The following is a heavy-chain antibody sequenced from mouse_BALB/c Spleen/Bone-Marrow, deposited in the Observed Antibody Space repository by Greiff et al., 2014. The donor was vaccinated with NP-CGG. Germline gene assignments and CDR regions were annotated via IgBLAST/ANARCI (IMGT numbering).Heavy chain of an antibody. CDR2: IYPGSGST. Sequence: GSELVRPGASVKLSCKASGYTVTSYWMHWVKQRPGQGLEWIGNIYPGSGSTNYDEKFKSKATLTVDTSSSTAYMQLSSLTSEDSAVYYCTPRLRYWGQGTTLTVSS. D-gene: IGHD1-2*01. CDR1: GYTVTSYW. CDR3: TPRLRY. J-gene: IGHJ2*01. V-gene: IGHV1S22*01.